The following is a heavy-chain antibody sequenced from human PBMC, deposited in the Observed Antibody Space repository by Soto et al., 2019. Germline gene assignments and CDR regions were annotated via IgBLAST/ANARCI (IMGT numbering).Heavy chain of an antibody. CDR1: GFTFSSYG. CDR2: IWYDGSNK. CDR3: ARDGGYDRSFDY. V-gene: IGHV3-33*01. J-gene: IGHJ4*02. Sequence: GGSLRLSCAASGFTFSSYGMHWVRQAPGKGLEWVAVIWYDGSNKYYADSVKGRFTISRDNSKNTLYLQMNSLRAEDTAVYYCARDGGYDRSFDYWGQGTLVTVSS. D-gene: IGHD5-12*01.